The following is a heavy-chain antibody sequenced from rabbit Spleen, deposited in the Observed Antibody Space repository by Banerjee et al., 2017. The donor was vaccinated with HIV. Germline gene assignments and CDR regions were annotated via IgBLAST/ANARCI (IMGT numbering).Heavy chain of an antibody. CDR3: ARDTGSSFSSYGMDL. J-gene: IGHJ6*01. Sequence: QSLEESGGGLVQPGGSLKLSCTASGFSFSTIYYMCWVRQAPGKGLDWIACINAITGKAVYANWAKGRFTISKTSSTTVTLQMTSLTAADTATYFCARDTGSSFSSYGMDLWGPGTLVTVS. V-gene: IGHV1S40*01. CDR2: INAITGKA. CDR1: GFSFSTIYY. D-gene: IGHD8-1*01.